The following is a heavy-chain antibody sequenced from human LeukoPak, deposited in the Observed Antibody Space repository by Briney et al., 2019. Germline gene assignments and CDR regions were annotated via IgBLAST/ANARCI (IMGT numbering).Heavy chain of an antibody. J-gene: IGHJ4*02. V-gene: IGHV1-2*06. CDR3: ARVLFLRDMKIPGQGAYFDY. D-gene: IGHD1-14*01. CDR2: INPNSGGT. CDR1: GYTFTVYY. Sequence: GASVKVSCKASGYTFTVYYMRWVRQAPGQGLEWMGRINPNSGGTNYAQKFQGRVTMTRDTSISTAYMELSRLRSDDTAVYYCARVLFLRDMKIPGQGAYFDYWGQGTLVTVSS.